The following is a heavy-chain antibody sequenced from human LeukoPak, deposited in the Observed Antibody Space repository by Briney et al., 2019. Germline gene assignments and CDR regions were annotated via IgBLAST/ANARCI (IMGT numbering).Heavy chain of an antibody. CDR1: GYTFTSYG. CDR3: ARDRAEQWLVPSTDY. Sequence: ASVKVSCKASGYTFTSYGISWVRQAPGQGLECMGWISAYNGNTNYAQKLQGRVTMTTDTSTSTAYMELRSLRSDDTAVYYCARDRAEQWLVPSTDYWGQGTLVTVSS. CDR2: ISAYNGNT. D-gene: IGHD6-19*01. V-gene: IGHV1-18*01. J-gene: IGHJ4*02.